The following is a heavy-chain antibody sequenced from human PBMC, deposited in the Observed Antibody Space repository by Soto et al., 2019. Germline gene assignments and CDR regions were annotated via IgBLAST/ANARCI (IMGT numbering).Heavy chain of an antibody. Sequence: GESLKISCAASGFTFSSYGMHWVRQAPGKGLERVAVISYDGSNKYYADSVKGRFTISRDNSKNTLYLQMNSLRAEDTAVYYCAKDRHGSGSFYYYYGMDVWGQGTTVTVSS. D-gene: IGHD3-10*01. V-gene: IGHV3-30*18. CDR1: GFTFSSYG. CDR2: ISYDGSNK. J-gene: IGHJ6*02. CDR3: AKDRHGSGSFYYYYGMDV.